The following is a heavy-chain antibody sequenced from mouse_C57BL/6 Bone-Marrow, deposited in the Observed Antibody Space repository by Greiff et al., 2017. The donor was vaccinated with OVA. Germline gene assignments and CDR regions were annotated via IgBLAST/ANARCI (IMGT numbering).Heavy chain of an antibody. CDR3: SEDSAVYYCACSIYYDYDWFAY. V-gene: IGHV1-87*01. D-gene: IGHD2-4*01. CDR1: YTFSRRVH. Sequence: QVQLQQSGPELARPWASVKISCQAFYTFSRRVHFAIRDTNYWMQWVKQRPGQGLEWIGAIYTGNGETSYNQMVKGKATLTADKSSTTAYMQLSSLTSEDSAVYYCACSIYYDYDWFAYWGQGTLVTVSA. CDR2: GQGLEWIG. J-gene: IGHJ3*01.